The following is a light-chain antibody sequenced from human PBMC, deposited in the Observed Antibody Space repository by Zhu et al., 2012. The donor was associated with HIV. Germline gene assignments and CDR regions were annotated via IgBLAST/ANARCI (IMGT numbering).Light chain of an antibody. V-gene: IGKV3-20*01. CDR1: QTVAKNY. CDR3: QQYGRSPLT. CDR2: GAS. Sequence: EIVMTQSPATLSVSPGERATLSCRASQTVAKNYLAWYQKKLGQPPRLLTYGASTRATGIPDRFSGSGSGTDFTLTITRLEPEDFAVYYCQQYGRSPLTFGGGTRVEIK. J-gene: IGKJ4*01.